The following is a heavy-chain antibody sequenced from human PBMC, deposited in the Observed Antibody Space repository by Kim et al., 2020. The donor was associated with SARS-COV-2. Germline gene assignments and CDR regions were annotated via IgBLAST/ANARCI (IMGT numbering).Heavy chain of an antibody. V-gene: IGHV4-61*07. J-gene: IGHJ4*02. D-gene: IGHD6-25*01. CDR3: ARQRLAAAGTRPFDY. Sequence: NPSLKGRVTISLDTSKNQFSLRLTSVAAADTAVYYCARQRLAAAGTRPFDYWGQGTLVPV.